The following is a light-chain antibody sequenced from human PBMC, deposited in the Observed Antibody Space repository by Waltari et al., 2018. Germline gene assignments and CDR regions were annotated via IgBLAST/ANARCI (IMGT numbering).Light chain of an antibody. V-gene: IGLV2-23*01. CDR3: SSYARSDNSVL. Sequence: QSALTQPASVSGSPGQSITISCTGSTSDAGGYNLVSWYRQFPNKAPQLILYEGTRRPSGVSSRFSASKSGNTASLTISGLQAEDEALYFCSSYARSDNSVLFGGGTQLSVL. CDR1: TSDAGGYNL. J-gene: IGLJ2*01. CDR2: EGT.